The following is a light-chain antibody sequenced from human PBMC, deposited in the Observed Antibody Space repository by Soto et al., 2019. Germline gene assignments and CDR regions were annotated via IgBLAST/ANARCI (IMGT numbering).Light chain of an antibody. Sequence: QSVLTQPPSVSGAPGQRVTISCTGSSSNIGAGYGVHWYIQLPGTAPKLLVYGDSNRPSGAPDRFSGSKSDTSASLAITGLQAEDEADYYCQSYDSSLSGVIFGGGTKLTVL. J-gene: IGLJ2*01. CDR2: GDS. V-gene: IGLV1-40*01. CDR3: QSYDSSLSGVI. CDR1: SSNIGAGYG.